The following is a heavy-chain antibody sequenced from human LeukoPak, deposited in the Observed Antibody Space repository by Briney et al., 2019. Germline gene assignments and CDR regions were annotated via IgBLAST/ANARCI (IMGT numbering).Heavy chain of an antibody. J-gene: IGHJ3*02. CDR1: GFTFSRFD. CDR3: ARDQGGSFDI. V-gene: IGHV3-13*01. D-gene: IGHD1-26*01. Sequence: GGTLRLSCAASGFTFSRFDMQWVRHARGRGLECFSAIGTAGDTYYPGSVKCPFTISRENAKNSLYLQMNSLRAGDTAVYYCARDQGGSFDIWGQGTMVTVSS. CDR2: IGTAGDT.